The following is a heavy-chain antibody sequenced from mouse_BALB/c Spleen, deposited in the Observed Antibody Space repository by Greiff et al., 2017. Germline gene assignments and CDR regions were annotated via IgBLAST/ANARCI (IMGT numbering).Heavy chain of an antibody. CDR2: ISSGGST. D-gene: IGHD1-1*01. J-gene: IGHJ4*01. CDR3: ARGDLLLRAMDY. CDR1: GFTFSSYA. Sequence: DVMLVESGGGLVKPGGSLKLSCAASGFTFSSYAMSWVRQTPEKRLEWVASISSGGSTYYPDSVKGRFTISRYNARNILYLQMSSLRSEDTAMYYCARGDLLLRAMDYWGQGTSVTVSS. V-gene: IGHV5-6-5*01.